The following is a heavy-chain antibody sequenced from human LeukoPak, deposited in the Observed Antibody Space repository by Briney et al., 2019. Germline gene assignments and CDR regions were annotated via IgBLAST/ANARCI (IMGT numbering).Heavy chain of an antibody. D-gene: IGHD3-10*01. CDR2: ISGSGGST. CDR1: GFTFSNYA. Sequence: PGGSLRLSCEASGFTFSNYATSWVRQAPGKGLEWVSAISGSGGSTYYADSVKGRFTISRDNSRNTLYLQMNSLRAEDTAVYYCAKDGHYYGSGSTHFDYWGQGTLVTVSS. J-gene: IGHJ4*02. CDR3: AKDGHYYGSGSTHFDY. V-gene: IGHV3-23*01.